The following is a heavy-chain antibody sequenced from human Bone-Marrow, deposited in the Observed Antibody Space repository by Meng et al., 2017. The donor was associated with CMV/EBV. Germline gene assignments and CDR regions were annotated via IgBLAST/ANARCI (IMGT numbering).Heavy chain of an antibody. CDR1: GGSFSGYY. V-gene: IGHV4-34*01. CDR3: ARGRGRLDY. Sequence: SETLSLTCAVYGGSFSGYYWSWIRQPPGKGLEWIGEINHSGSTNYNPSLKSRVTISVDTSKNQFSLKLNSLTAADTAVYYCARGRGRLDYWGQGRLVTVSS. CDR2: INHSGST. J-gene: IGHJ4*02. D-gene: IGHD3-10*01.